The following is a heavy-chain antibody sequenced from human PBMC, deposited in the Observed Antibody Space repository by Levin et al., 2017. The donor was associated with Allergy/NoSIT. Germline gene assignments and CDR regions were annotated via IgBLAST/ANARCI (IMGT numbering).Heavy chain of an antibody. J-gene: IGHJ4*02. V-gene: IGHV4-30-2*01. D-gene: IGHD6-19*01. CDR1: GGSISSGGYS. Sequence: SETLSLTCAVSGGSISSGGYSWSWIRQPPGKGLEWIGYIYHSGSTYYNPSLKSRVTISVDRSKNQFSLKLSSVTAADTAVYYCARYSSGWLSFDYWGQGTLVTVPS. CDR3: ARYSSGWLSFDY. CDR2: IYHSGST.